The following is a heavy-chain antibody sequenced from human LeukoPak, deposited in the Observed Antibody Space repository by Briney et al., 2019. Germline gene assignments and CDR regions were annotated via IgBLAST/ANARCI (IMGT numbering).Heavy chain of an antibody. D-gene: IGHD3-22*01. CDR3: ARDDYYDSSGYSQFDY. J-gene: IGHJ4*02. Sequence: ASVKVSCKASGYTFTSYGISWVRQAPGQGLEWMGWISAYNGNTNYAQKLQGRVTMTTDTSTSTAYMELRSPRSDDTAVYYCARDDYYDSSGYSQFDYWGQGTLVTVSS. CDR2: ISAYNGNT. CDR1: GYTFTSYG. V-gene: IGHV1-18*01.